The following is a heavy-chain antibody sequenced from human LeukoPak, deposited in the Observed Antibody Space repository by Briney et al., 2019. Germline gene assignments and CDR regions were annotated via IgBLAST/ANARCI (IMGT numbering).Heavy chain of an antibody. J-gene: IGHJ4*02. CDR3: AKGYDESYCGGDCYFDY. CDR1: GFTFSSYA. CDR2: ISGSGGST. Sequence: QPGGSLRLSCAASGFTFSSYAMSWVRQAPGKGLEWVSAISGSGGSTYYADSVKGRFTISRDNSKNTLYLQMNSLRAEDTAVYYCAKGYDESYCGGDCYFDYWGQGTLVTVSS. D-gene: IGHD2-21*01. V-gene: IGHV3-23*01.